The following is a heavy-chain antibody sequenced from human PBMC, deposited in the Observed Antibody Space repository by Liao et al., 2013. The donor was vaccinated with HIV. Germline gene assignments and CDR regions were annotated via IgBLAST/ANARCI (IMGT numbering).Heavy chain of an antibody. CDR2: INHSGST. V-gene: IGHV4-34*01. D-gene: IGHD3-22*01. CDR3: ARDRILVAEGLDS. Sequence: QVQLQQWGAGLLKPSETLSLTCAVYGGSFSGYYWSWIRQPPGKGLEWIGEINHSGSTNYNPSLKGRLTMSVDTSKNQFSLKLNSVTAADTAVYYCARDRILVAEGLDSWGQGTLVTVSS. CDR1: GGSFSGYY. J-gene: IGHJ4*02.